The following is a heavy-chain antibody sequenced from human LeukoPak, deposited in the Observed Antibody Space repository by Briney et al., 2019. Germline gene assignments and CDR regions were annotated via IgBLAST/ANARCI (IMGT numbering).Heavy chain of an antibody. J-gene: IGHJ4*02. CDR3: ARDGTVAYYFDY. CDR2: ISSSSSTI. Sequence: GGSLRLSCAASGFTFSSYSMNWVRQAPGKGLEWVSSISSSSSTIYYADSVKGRFTISRDNAKNSLYLQMNSLRAEDTAVYYCARDGTVAYYFDYWGQGTLVTVSS. D-gene: IGHD1-26*01. V-gene: IGHV3-48*01. CDR1: GFTFSSYS.